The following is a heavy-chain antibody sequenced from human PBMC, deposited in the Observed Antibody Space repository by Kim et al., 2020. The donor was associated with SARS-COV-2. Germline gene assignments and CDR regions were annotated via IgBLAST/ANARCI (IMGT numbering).Heavy chain of an antibody. Sequence: GGSLRLSCAASGFTFSSYAMHWVRQAPGKGLEWVAVIPSTTNYIYYGDSVKGRFSISRDNAKNSLYLQMNSLRAEDTAVYYCARDAQLVPFDYWGQGTLV. J-gene: IGHJ4*02. CDR1: GFTFSSYA. CDR2: IPSTTNYI. D-gene: IGHD6-6*01. CDR3: ARDAQLVPFDY. V-gene: IGHV3-21*01.